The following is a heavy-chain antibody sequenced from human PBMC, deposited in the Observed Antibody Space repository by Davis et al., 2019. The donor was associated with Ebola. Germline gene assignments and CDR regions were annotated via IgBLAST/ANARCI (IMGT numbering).Heavy chain of an antibody. CDR2: IFYTGST. CDR1: RGPISSHF. V-gene: IGHV4-59*11. Sequence: TLSLTCAVSRGPISSHFWSWIRQSPGQGLEWIGSIFYTGSTNLNPSLRSRVTLSVDRPKNQFSLNLTSVTAADTAVYFCARQPRSTRSPEYYHGLDVWSQGTTVVVSS. J-gene: IGHJ6*02. D-gene: IGHD3-16*01. CDR3: ARQPRSTRSPEYYHGLDV.